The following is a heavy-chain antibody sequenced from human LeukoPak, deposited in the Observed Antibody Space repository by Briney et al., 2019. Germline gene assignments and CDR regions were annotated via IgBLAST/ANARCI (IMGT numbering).Heavy chain of an antibody. CDR1: GYTFTKYA. CDR2: INTNTANP. Sequence: ASVKVSCKASGYTFTKYAMNWVRQAPGQGLEWMGWINTNTANPTYVQGFTGRVFFSLYTAVNTAYMQISSLKAEDTAVYYCASSGDGYGDLAHWGQGTLVTVSS. V-gene: IGHV7-4-1*02. CDR3: ASSGDGYGDLAH. D-gene: IGHD4-17*01. J-gene: IGHJ4*02.